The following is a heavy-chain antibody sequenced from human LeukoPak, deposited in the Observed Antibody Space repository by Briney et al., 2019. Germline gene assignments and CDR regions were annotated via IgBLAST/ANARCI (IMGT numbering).Heavy chain of an antibody. J-gene: IGHJ6*02. Sequence: QSGGSRRLSCAASGFTFSSYWMHWVRQAPGKGLVWVSRINSDGSSTSYADSVKGRFTISRDNAKNTLYLQMNSLRAEDTAVYYCARGILYYYGMDVWGQGTTVTVSS. V-gene: IGHV3-74*01. CDR3: ARGILYYYGMDV. CDR2: INSDGSST. CDR1: GFTFSSYW.